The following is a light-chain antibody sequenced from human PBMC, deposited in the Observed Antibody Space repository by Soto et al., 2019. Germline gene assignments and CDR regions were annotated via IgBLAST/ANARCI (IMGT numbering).Light chain of an antibody. V-gene: IGLV2-14*01. CDR2: EVN. CDR3: SSYTGISTVI. J-gene: IGLJ2*01. CDR1: SSDIGAFNY. Sequence: QSALAQPASGSGSPGQSITISCSGSSSDIGAFNYVSWYYQHPGKAPKLIIYEVNKRPSGVSNRFSGSKSGNAASLTISGSQAEDEGDYYCSSYTGISTVIFGGGTKVTVL.